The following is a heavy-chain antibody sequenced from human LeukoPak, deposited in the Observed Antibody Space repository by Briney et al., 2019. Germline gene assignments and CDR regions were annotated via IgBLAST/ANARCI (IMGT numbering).Heavy chain of an antibody. V-gene: IGHV3-7*01. J-gene: IGHJ6*03. Sequence: GGSLRLSCAASGFTFSSYWMSWVRQAPGKGLEWVANIKQDGSEKYYVDSVKGRFTISRDNAKNSLYLQMNSLRAEDTAVYYCARSSSSSGPHYYMDVWGKGTTVTVSS. CDR2: IKQDGSEK. CDR1: GFTFSSYW. CDR3: ARSSSSSGPHYYMDV. D-gene: IGHD6-6*01.